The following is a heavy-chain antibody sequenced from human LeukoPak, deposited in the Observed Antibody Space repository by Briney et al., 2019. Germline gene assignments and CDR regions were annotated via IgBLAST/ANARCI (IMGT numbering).Heavy chain of an antibody. D-gene: IGHD3-10*01. V-gene: IGHV3-30*02. CDR3: AKGPGPGTYRSLFDY. Sequence: GGSLRLSCAASGFTFSSYGMHWVRQAPGKGLEWVAFIRYDGSNKYYADSVKGRFTISRDNSKNTLYLQMNSLRAEDTAVYYCAKGPGPGTYRSLFDYWGQGTLVTVSS. CDR1: GFTFSSYG. CDR2: IRYDGSNK. J-gene: IGHJ4*02.